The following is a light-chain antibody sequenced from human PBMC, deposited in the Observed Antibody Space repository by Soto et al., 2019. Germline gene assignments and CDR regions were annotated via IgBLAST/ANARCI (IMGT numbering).Light chain of an antibody. Sequence: DLQLTQCPSFLSDSVGDRVTITCRASQAIDTYLAWYQQNPGKAPKLLIYAASLLQSGVPSRFSGSGSGTEFTLTINSLQPEDFASYYCQQLNSFPFIFGQGTRLEIK. J-gene: IGKJ5*01. CDR2: AAS. CDR3: QQLNSFPFI. V-gene: IGKV1-9*01. CDR1: QAIDTY.